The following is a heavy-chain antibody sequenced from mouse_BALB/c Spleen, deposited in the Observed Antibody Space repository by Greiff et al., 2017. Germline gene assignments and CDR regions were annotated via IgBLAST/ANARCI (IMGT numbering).Heavy chain of an antibody. V-gene: IGHV10S3*01. Sequence: VKDRFTISRDDSQSMLYLQMNNLKTEDTAMYYCVRDGVYAMDYWGQGTSVTVSS. CDR3: VRDGVYAMDY. J-gene: IGHJ4*01.